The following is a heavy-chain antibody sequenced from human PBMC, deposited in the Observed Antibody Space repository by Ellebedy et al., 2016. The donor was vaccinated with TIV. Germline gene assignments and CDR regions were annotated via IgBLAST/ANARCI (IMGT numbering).Heavy chain of an antibody. CDR1: GYSFTLFW. D-gene: IGHD7-27*01. CDR3: ARHELGSNAAFDY. J-gene: IGHJ4*02. V-gene: IGHV5-10-1*01. CDR2: FDPSDPSGSYT. Sequence: KVSXXGYGYSFTLFWISWVRKMPGKGLEWMGRFDPSDPSGSYTTYSPSFQGHVTISFDNSITTAYLQWSSLEASDTAMYYCARHELGSNAAFDYWGQGTLVTVSS.